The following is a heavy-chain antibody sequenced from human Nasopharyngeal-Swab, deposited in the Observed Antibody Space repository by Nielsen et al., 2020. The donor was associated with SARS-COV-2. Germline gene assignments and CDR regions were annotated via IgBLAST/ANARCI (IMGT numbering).Heavy chain of an antibody. J-gene: IGHJ5*02. V-gene: IGHV3-30*18. D-gene: IGHD6-13*01. CDR3: ANHYSSSWNNWFDP. CDR2: ISYDGSSK. CDR1: GFTFRSSG. Sequence: GESLKISCAASGFTFRSSGKHWVRQAPGKGLEWVAVISYDGSSKYYADSVKGRFTISRDNSKKMLYLQMIRLSAEDTAVYFCANHYSSSWNNWFDPWGQGTLVTVSS.